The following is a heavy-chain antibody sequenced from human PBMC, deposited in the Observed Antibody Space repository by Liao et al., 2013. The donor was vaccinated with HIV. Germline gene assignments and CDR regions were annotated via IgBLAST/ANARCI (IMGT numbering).Heavy chain of an antibody. CDR2: INHTGTT. D-gene: IGHD3-22*01. J-gene: IGHJ4*02. Sequence: QVHLQQWGAGLLKPSETLSLTCAVYGESFNDHYWSWIRQPPGKGLEWIGEINHTGTTKYTPSLRSRLTISVDTSKNQFSLSLTSVTAADTAVYYCARDIYDSSGNAFPTDYWGQGTLVTVSS. CDR1: GESFNDHY. V-gene: IGHV4-34*01. CDR3: ARDIYDSSGNAFPTDY.